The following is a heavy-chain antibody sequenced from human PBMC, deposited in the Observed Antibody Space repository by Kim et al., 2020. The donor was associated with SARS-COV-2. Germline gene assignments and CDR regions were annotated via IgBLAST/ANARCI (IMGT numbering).Heavy chain of an antibody. V-gene: IGHV3-23*01. D-gene: IGHD2-21*02. CDR2: MCASGGVM. J-gene: IGHJ2*01. CDR1: GFSFSNSA. CDR3: ATLPRTRDF. Sequence: GGSLRLSCTTSGFSFSNSAMYWVRQAPGKGLEWVSLMCASGGVMYYADSVKGRFTISRDNSNTTLHLQMESLRAEDSALYYCATLPRTRDF.